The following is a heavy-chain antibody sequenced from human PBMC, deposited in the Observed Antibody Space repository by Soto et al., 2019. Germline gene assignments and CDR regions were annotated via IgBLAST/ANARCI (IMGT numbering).Heavy chain of an antibody. CDR1: GYTFITYV. J-gene: IGHJ4*02. CDR3: ARDSPGNYFEY. D-gene: IGHD1-1*01. CDR2: INAGNGDT. V-gene: IGHV1-3*01. Sequence: GASAKVSCKASGYTFITYVIHLVRQAPGQRPEWMGWINAGNGDTKYSQNFQGRVTITRDTSASTVYLELSSLRSEDTAVFYCARDSPGNYFEYWGQGTLVTVSS.